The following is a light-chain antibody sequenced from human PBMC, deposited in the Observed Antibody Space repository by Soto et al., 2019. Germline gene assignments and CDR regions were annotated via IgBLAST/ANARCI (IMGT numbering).Light chain of an antibody. CDR2: DAS. CDR1: QSVSSY. CDR3: QQRSNWP. V-gene: IGKV3-11*01. Sequence: EIVLTQSPATLSLSPGERATLSCRASQSVSSYLAWYQQKPGQAPRLLIYDASNSATGIPARFSGSGSGTYFTLTISSLAPEDFAAYYCQQRSNWPFGPGTKVDIK. J-gene: IGKJ3*01.